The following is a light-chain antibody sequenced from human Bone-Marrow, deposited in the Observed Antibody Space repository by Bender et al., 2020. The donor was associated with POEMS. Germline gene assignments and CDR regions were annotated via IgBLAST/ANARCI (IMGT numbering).Light chain of an antibody. CDR2: GGR. Sequence: SYVLTQPPSVSVSPGQTATITCSGENLDEKFVAWYQQGPGQSPVVVIFGGRWRPSGIPERFSGSSSGTTVTLTISGVQAEDEADYYCQSADISGTYWVFGGGTKVTVL. CDR1: NLDEKF. V-gene: IGLV3-25*03. J-gene: IGLJ3*02. CDR3: QSADISGTYWV.